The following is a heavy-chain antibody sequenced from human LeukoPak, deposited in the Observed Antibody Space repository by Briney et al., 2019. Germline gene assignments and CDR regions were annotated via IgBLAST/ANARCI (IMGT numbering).Heavy chain of an antibody. Sequence: SETLSLTCAVYGGSFSGYYWSWIRQPPGKGLEWIGSIYYSGSTYYNPSLKSRVTISVDTSKNQFSLKLSSVTAADTAVYYCARSWYGDYLVDYWGQGTLVTVSS. CDR3: ARSWYGDYLVDY. J-gene: IGHJ4*02. CDR2: IYYSGST. V-gene: IGHV4-34*01. CDR1: GGSFSGYY. D-gene: IGHD4-17*01.